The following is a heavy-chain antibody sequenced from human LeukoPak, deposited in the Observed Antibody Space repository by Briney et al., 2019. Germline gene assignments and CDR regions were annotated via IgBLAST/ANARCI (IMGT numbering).Heavy chain of an antibody. Sequence: ASVKVSCKASGYTFTGCYMHWVRQAPGQGREWMGWTYPNSGATKYAQKFQGRVTMTRDTSISTAYMELGGLRSDDTAVYYCGTLLSNGPFDYWGQGSLVTVSS. J-gene: IGHJ4*02. V-gene: IGHV1-2*02. CDR1: GYTFTGCY. CDR3: GTLLSNGPFDY. CDR2: TYPNSGAT.